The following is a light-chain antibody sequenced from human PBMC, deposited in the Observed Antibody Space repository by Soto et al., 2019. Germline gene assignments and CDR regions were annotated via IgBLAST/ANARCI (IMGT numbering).Light chain of an antibody. J-gene: IGLJ1*01. V-gene: IGLV2-14*01. CDR3: SSYTSSNTDV. Sequence: QSVLTQPASVSGSPGQSITISCTGTSSDIGAYNFVSWYQHHPGKAPKLMIFEVSNRPLGASDRFSGTKSGNTASLTISGLQAEDEADYYCSSYTSSNTDVFGTGTKVT. CDR2: EVS. CDR1: SSDIGAYNF.